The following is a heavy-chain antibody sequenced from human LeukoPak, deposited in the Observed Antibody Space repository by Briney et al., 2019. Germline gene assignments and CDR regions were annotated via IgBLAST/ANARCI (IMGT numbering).Heavy chain of an antibody. V-gene: IGHV4-30-4*01. Sequence: SETLSLTCTVSGGPISSGDYYWSWIRQPPGKGLEWIGYIYYSGSTYYNPSLKSRVTISVDTSKNQFSLKLSSVTAADTAVYYCARESYIVFNWFDPWGQGTLVTVSS. J-gene: IGHJ5*02. CDR1: GGPISSGDYY. CDR2: IYYSGST. D-gene: IGHD5/OR15-5a*01. CDR3: ARESYIVFNWFDP.